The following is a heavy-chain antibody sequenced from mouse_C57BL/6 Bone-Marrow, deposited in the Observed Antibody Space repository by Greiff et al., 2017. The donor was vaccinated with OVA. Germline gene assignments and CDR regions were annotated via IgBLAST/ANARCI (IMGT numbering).Heavy chain of an antibody. V-gene: IGHV1-69*01. J-gene: IGHJ2*01. CDR1: GYTFTSYW. Sequence: QVQLKQPGAELVMPGASVKLSCKASGYTFTSYWMHWVKQRPGQGLEWIGEIDPSDSYTNYNQKFKGKSTLTVDKSSSTAYMQLSSLRSEESAVYYCARSITTVVASYYFDYWGQGTTLTVSS. D-gene: IGHD1-1*01. CDR2: IDPSDSYT. CDR3: ARSITTVVASYYFDY.